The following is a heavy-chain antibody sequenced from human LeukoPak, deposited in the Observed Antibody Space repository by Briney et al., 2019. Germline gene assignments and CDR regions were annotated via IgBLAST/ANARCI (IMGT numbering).Heavy chain of an antibody. J-gene: IGHJ3*02. CDR2: IYYSGST. D-gene: IGHD2-15*01. V-gene: IGHV4-31*03. CDR3: ARRRVVVAPTDGASGAFDI. CDR1: GGSISSGGYY. Sequence: SQTLSLTCTVSGGSISSGGYYWSWIRQHPGKGLEWIGYIYYSGSTYYNPSLRSRVTISVDTSKNQFSLRLSSVTAADTAVYFCARRRVVVAPTDGASGAFDIWGQGTMVTVSS.